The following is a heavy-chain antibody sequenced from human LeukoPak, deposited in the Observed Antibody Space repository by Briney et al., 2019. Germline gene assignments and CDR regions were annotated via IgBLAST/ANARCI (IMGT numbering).Heavy chain of an antibody. J-gene: IGHJ6*02. D-gene: IGHD3-3*01. CDR3: ARRGITISGVLVNHYSGLDV. Sequence: GGSLRLSCAGSGFTFSSHWMNWVRQAPGKGLVWVASIKGDGSNKHYVDSVRGRFTISRDNAKNSLHLQMSSLRAEDTAVYYCARRGITISGVLVNHYSGLDVWGQGTTVTVSS. CDR2: IKGDGSNK. CDR1: GFTFSSHW. V-gene: IGHV3-7*01.